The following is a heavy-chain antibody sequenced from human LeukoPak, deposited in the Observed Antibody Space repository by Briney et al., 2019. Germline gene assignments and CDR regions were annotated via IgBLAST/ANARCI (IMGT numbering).Heavy chain of an antibody. D-gene: IGHD1-14*01. CDR1: GFTFSSYG. CDR2: IWYDGSNK. J-gene: IGHJ3*02. V-gene: IGHV3-33*01. Sequence: QPGGSLRLSCAASGFTFSSYGMHWVRQAPGKGLEWVAVIWYDGSNKYYADSVKGRFTISRDNAKNSLYLQMNSLRAEDTAVYYCARGPGLYAFDIWGQGTMVTVSS. CDR3: ARGPGLYAFDI.